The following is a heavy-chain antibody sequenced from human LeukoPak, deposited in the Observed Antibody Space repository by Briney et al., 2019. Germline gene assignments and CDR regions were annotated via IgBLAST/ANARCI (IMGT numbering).Heavy chain of an antibody. V-gene: IGHV5-51*01. D-gene: IGHD3-10*01. CDR1: GYSFTSYW. Sequence: GESLKISCKGSGYSFTSYWIGWVRQLPGKGLEWMGIIYPGDSDTRYSPSFQGQVTISADKSISTAYLQWSSLKASDTAMYYCARVLLSYYYGSGRVPYYYYYYMDVWGKGTTVTVPS. CDR2: IYPGDSDT. J-gene: IGHJ6*03. CDR3: ARVLLSYYYGSGRVPYYYYYYMDV.